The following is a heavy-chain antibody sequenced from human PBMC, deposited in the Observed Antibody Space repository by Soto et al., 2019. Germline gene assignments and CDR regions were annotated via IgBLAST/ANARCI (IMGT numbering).Heavy chain of an antibody. J-gene: IGHJ5*02. CDR1: GVTFNRFA. V-gene: IGHV1-69*01. CDR3: AREGGHNYGLGRGHPFDP. Sequence: QVQLVQSGAEVKKSGSSVKVSCKASGVTFNRFAISWVRQAPGQGLQWMGGIIPMFRSANYAQKFKGRVRIPADESTNTVYMEMTRLRSDDTAVYYCAREGGHNYGLGRGHPFDPWGQGTLVTVSS. D-gene: IGHD3-16*01. CDR2: IIPMFRSA.